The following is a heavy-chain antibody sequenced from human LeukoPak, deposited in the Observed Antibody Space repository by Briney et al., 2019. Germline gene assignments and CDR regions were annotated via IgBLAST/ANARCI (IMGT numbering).Heavy chain of an antibody. J-gene: IGHJ6*02. CDR3: SRGPIQLWVHNGVDV. D-gene: IGHD5-18*01. CDR2: IRSKAYRGTT. CDR1: GFTFSTYA. Sequence: PGASLRLSCAASGFTFSTYAMTWVRQAPGKGLEWVGFIRSKAYRGTTEYAASVKGRFTISRDDSKSVVYLQMNSLKSEDTAVYYCSRGPIQLWVHNGVDVWGQGTTVTVSS. V-gene: IGHV3-49*02.